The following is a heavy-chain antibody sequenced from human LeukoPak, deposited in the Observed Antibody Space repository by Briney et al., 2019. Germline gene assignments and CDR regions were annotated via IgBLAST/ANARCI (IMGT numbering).Heavy chain of an antibody. Sequence: GGSLRLSCAASGFTFSSYSMNWVRQAPGKGLEWVSSISSSSSYIYYADSVKGRFTISRDNAKNSLYLQMNSLRAEDTAVYYCARDGGYNYGYCVDYWGQGTLVTVSS. CDR2: ISSSSSYI. CDR3: ARDGGYNYGYCVDY. J-gene: IGHJ4*02. D-gene: IGHD5-18*01. CDR1: GFTFSSYS. V-gene: IGHV3-21*01.